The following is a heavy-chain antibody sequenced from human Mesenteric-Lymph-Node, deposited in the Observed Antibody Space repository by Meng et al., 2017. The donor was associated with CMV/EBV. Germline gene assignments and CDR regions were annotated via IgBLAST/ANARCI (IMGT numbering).Heavy chain of an antibody. D-gene: IGHD2-2*02. CDR3: ARSRYTYIPFFDY. V-gene: IGHV3-33*01. J-gene: IGHJ4*02. CDR1: GFIFNTYG. CDR2: VWYDGTKK. Sequence: GESLKISCAASGFIFNTYGMHWVRQAPGKGLEWVAIVWYDGTKKYYADSVKGRFTISRDISKNTLFLQMNSLRAEDTAVYYCARSRYTYIPFFDYWGQGTLVTVSS.